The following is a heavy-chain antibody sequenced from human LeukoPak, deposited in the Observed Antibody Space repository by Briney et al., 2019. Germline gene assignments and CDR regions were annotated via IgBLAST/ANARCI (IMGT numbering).Heavy chain of an antibody. V-gene: IGHV4-39*07. CDR3: ARGRYRRDGYNFIWISYYFDY. CDR2: INHSGST. CDR1: GGLISIGTYY. J-gene: IGHJ4*02. D-gene: IGHD5-24*01. Sequence: SETLSLTCTVSGGLISIGTYYWGWIRQPPGKGLEWIGEINHSGSTNYNPSLKSRVTISVDTSKNQFSLKLSSVTAADTAVYYCARGRYRRDGYNFIWISYYFDYWGQGTLVTVSS.